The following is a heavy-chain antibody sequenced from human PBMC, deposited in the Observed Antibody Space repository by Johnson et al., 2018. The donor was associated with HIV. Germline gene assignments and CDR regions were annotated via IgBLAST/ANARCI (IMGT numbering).Heavy chain of an antibody. CDR1: GFTFDDYG. Sequence: VQLVESGGGVVQPGGSLRLSCAASGFTFDDYGMSWVRQAPGKGLEWVSGINWNGGITGYADSVKGRFTISRDNAKNTLYLQMNSLRAEDTAVYYCARNVLLWFGESADAFDIWGQGTMVTVSS. V-gene: IGHV3-20*04. D-gene: IGHD3-10*01. CDR2: INWNGGIT. J-gene: IGHJ3*02. CDR3: ARNVLLWFGESADAFDI.